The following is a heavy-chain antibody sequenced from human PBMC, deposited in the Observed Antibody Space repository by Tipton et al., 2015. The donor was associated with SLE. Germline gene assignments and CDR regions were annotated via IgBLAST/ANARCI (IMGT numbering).Heavy chain of an antibody. D-gene: IGHD6-19*01. Sequence: TLSLTCTVPGGSISSYYWSWIRQPPGKGLEWIGYIYYSGSTNYNPSLKSRVTISVDTSKNQFSLKLSSVTAADTAVYYCARGTSSGWSFDYWGQGTLVTVSS. CDR2: IYYSGST. J-gene: IGHJ4*02. V-gene: IGHV4-59*01. CDR1: GGSISSYY. CDR3: ARGTSSGWSFDY.